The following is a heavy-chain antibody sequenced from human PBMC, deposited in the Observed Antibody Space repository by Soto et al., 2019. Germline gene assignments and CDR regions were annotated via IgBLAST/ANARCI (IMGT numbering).Heavy chain of an antibody. CDR3: ARERYQVISDGMDV. Sequence: ASVKVSCKXPGYTFTGYYVHWVREAPGQGLEWMGWINPETGGTSYAQKFQGRVTLSRDTSINTAYLELSRLRFDDAAVYFCARERYQVISDGMDVWGQGTTVTVSS. D-gene: IGHD2-2*01. CDR1: GYTFTGYY. CDR2: INPETGGT. V-gene: IGHV1-2*02. J-gene: IGHJ6*02.